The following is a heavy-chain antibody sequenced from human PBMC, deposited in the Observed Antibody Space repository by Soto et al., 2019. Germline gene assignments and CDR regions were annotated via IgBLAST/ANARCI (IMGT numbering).Heavy chain of an antibody. CDR2: IYYSGST. Sequence: SETLSLTCTVSGGSISSGGYYWSWIRQHPGKGLEWIGYIYYSGSTYYNPSLKSRVTISVDTSKNQFSLRLSSVTAADTAVYYCARAEFWRGYSTGYYFDWWGLGTLVTVSS. V-gene: IGHV4-31*03. CDR1: GGSISSGGYY. CDR3: ARAEFWRGYSTGYYFDW. J-gene: IGHJ4*02. D-gene: IGHD3-3*01.